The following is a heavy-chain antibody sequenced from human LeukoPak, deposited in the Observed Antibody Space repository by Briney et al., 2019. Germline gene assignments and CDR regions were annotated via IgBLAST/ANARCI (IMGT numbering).Heavy chain of an antibody. V-gene: IGHV1-2*02. CDR1: GYTFTGYY. CDR3: ARGSYGSGSNSLDY. J-gene: IGHJ4*02. Sequence: ASVKVSCKASGYTFTGYYMHWVRQAPGQGLEWMGWINPNSGGTNYAQKFRGRVTMTRDTSISTAYMELSRLRSDDTAVYYCARGSYGSGSNSLDYWGQGTLVTVSS. CDR2: INPNSGGT. D-gene: IGHD3-10*01.